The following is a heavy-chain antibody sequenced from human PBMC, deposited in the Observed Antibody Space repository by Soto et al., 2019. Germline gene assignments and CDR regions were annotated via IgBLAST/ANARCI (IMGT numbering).Heavy chain of an antibody. V-gene: IGHV3-23*01. CDR1: GFTFSSYA. D-gene: IGHD3-3*01. J-gene: IGHJ4*02. CDR2: ISGSGGST. Sequence: GGSLRLSCAASGFTFSSYAMSWVRQAPGKGLEWVSAISGSGGSTYYADSVKSRFTISRDNSKNTLYLQMNSLRAEDTAVYYCAKDLAAYYDFWSGYSPRGEFDYWGQGTMVTVYS. CDR3: AKDLAAYYDFWSGYSPRGEFDY.